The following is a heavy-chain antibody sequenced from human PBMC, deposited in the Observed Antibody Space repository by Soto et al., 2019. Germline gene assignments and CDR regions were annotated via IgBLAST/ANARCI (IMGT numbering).Heavy chain of an antibody. Sequence: QVQLVESGGGVVQPGMSLRLSCAASGVTFTNYAMHWVRQAPGKGLEWVADISYHGTEKGYADSVKGRFTISRDNSKNCRDGQLSSRRPEDTAVYYREKDTGGVATGNYGIALWGQGSTVIVSS. V-gene: IGHV3-30*18. CDR1: GVTFTNYA. CDR3: EKDTGGVATGNYGIAL. D-gene: IGHD2-8*02. CDR2: ISYHGTEK. J-gene: IGHJ6*02.